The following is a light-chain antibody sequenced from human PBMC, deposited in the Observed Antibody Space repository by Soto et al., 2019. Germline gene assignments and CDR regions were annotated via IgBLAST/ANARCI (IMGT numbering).Light chain of an antibody. CDR3: QQYGSSPLIT. CDR2: GVS. J-gene: IGKJ5*01. V-gene: IGKV3-20*01. Sequence: SVLTQYKGTLSLSPGQRATLSCRASQRLSASDIAWYQQKPGQAPKFLIYGVSSRATGIPDRFSGSGSGTDFTLTISRLEPEDFAVYHCQQYGSSPLITFGQGRRLEIK. CDR1: QRLSASD.